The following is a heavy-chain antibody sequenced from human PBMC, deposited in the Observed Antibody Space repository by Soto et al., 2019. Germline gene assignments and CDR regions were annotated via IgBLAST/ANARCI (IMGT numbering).Heavy chain of an antibody. D-gene: IGHD2-21*02. CDR1: GYTFTSYA. CDR3: ARDHHGDYSSDY. V-gene: IGHV1-3*01. Sequence: SVKVSCKASGYTFTSYAMHWVRQAPGQRLEWMGWINAGNGNTKYSQKFQGRVTITRDTSASTAYMELRSLRSDDTAVYYCARDHHGDYSSDYWGQGTLVTVSS. J-gene: IGHJ4*02. CDR2: INAGNGNT.